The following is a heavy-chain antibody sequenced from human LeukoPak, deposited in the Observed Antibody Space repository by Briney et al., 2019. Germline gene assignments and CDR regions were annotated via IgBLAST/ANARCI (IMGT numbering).Heavy chain of an antibody. CDR1: GFTVSDNY. J-gene: IGHJ5*02. V-gene: IGHV3-53*01. CDR3: ARGGDSTSWTWFGP. D-gene: IGHD6-6*01. Sequence: GGSLRLSCAISGFTVSDNYMSWVRQAPGKGLEWVSIIYRGGNAYYADSVRGRFTISRDNSENTLYLHMNDLGVEDTAVYYCARGGDSTSWTWFGPGGKGPLAPVS. CDR2: IYRGGNA.